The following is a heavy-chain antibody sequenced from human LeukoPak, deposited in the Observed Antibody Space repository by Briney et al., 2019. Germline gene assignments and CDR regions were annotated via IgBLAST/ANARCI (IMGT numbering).Heavy chain of an antibody. D-gene: IGHD2-15*01. Sequence: GGSLRLSCAASGFTFSSYGMHWVRQAPGKGLEWVAVIWYDGSNKYYADSVKGRFTISRDNSKNTLYLQMNSLRAEDTAVYYCAKDLVVAATLGYFDYWGQGTLVTVSS. CDR2: IWYDGSNK. J-gene: IGHJ4*02. CDR3: AKDLVVAATLGYFDY. CDR1: GFTFSSYG. V-gene: IGHV3-33*06.